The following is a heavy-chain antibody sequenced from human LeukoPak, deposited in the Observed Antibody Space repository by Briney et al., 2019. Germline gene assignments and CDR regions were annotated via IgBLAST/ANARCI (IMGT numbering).Heavy chain of an antibody. D-gene: IGHD2-15*01. CDR3: ATRIAARPDSFDI. J-gene: IGHJ3*02. V-gene: IGHV1-24*01. CDR2: FDPEDGET. Sequence: ASVKVSCKASGYTFTSYGISWVRQAPGKGLEWMGGFDPEDGETIYAQKFQGRVTMTEDTSTDTAYMELSSLRSEDTAVYYCATRIAARPDSFDIWGQGTMVTVSS. CDR1: GYTFTSYG.